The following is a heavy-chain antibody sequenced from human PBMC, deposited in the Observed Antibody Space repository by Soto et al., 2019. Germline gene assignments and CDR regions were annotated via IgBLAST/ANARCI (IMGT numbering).Heavy chain of an antibody. CDR1: GFTFSSYS. CDR3: ARGIKDIVLMVYAMGPYYFDY. CDR2: FRTGGDDATT. J-gene: IGHJ4*02. Sequence: EVQLLESGGGLVQPGGSLRLSCAASGFTFSSYSMSWVRQAPGKGLEWVSGFRTGGDDATTYYADSVKGRFTISRDNAQNSLSLQMNSLRDEDTAVYYCARGIKDIVLMVYAMGPYYFDYWGQGALVTVSS. V-gene: IGHV3-23*01. D-gene: IGHD2-8*01.